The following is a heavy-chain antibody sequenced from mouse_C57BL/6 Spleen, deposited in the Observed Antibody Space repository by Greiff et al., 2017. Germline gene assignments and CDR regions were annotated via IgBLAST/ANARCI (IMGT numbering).Heavy chain of an antibody. CDR2: IDPSDSYT. CDR1: GYTFTSYW. J-gene: IGHJ4*01. CDR3: ARSDRRRERAMDY. Sequence: QVQLQQPGAELVMPGASVKLSCKASGYTFTSYWMHWVKQRPGQGLEWIGEIDPSDSYTNYNQKFKGKSTLTVDKSSSTAYMQLSSLTSEDSAVYYCARSDRRRERAMDYWGQGTSGTVSS. V-gene: IGHV1-69*01.